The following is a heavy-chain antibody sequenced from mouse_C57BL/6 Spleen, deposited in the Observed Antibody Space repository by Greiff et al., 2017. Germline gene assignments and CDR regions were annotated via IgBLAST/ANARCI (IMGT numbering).Heavy chain of an antibody. J-gene: IGHJ4*01. Sequence: QVQLQQPGAELVKPGASVKLSCKASGYTFTSYWMHWVKQRPGRGLEWIGRIDPNSGGTKYNEKFKGKATFTADTSSNTAYMQLSSLTTEDSAIYYCARRVITTVVASMDYWGQGTSVTVSS. CDR3: ARRVITTVVASMDY. CDR1: GYTFTSYW. V-gene: IGHV1-62-3*01. CDR2: IDPNSGGT. D-gene: IGHD1-1*01.